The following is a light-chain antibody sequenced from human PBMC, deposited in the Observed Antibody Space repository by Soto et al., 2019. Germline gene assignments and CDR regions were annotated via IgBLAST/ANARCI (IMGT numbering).Light chain of an antibody. CDR1: SRDVGGYNL. Sequence: QSVLTQPASVSGSPGQSIIISCTGTSRDVGGYNLFSWYQQYPDKAPKLMIYEGTKRPSGVSNRFSGSWSGNTASLTISGLQAEDEADYYCCARADTSTVLFGGGTQLTVL. CDR3: CARADTSTVL. J-gene: IGLJ2*01. CDR2: EGT. V-gene: IGLV2-23*01.